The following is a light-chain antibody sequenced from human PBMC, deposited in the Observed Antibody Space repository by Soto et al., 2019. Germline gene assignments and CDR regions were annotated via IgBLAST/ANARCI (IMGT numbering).Light chain of an antibody. Sequence: EIVMTQSPATLSVSTGERATLSCRASQSVSSNLAWYQQKTGQAPRLLIYGASTRATGIPARFSGSGSGTEFTLNISSLQSEDFAVYYCQQYHNWPPLTFGGGTKVEIK. CDR1: QSVSSN. CDR3: QQYHNWPPLT. CDR2: GAS. V-gene: IGKV3-15*01. J-gene: IGKJ4*02.